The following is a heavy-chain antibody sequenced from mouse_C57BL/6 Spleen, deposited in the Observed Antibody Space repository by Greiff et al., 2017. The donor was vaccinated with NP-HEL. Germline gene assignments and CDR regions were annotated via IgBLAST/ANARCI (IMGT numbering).Heavy chain of an antibody. J-gene: IGHJ4*01. D-gene: IGHD1-1*01. CDR1: GYAFSSYW. CDR3: ARVGSYYAMDY. CDR2: IYPGDGDT. V-gene: IGHV1-80*01. Sequence: VKLLESGAELVKPGASVKISCKASGYAFSSYWMNWVKQRPGKGLEWIGQIYPGDGDTNYNGKFKGKATLTADKSSSTAYMQLSSLTSEDSAVYFCARVGSYYAMDYWGQGTSVTVSS.